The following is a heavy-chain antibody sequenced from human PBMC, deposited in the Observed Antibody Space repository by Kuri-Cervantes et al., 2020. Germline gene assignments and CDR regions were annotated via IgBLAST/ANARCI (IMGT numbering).Heavy chain of an antibody. V-gene: IGHV3-20*04. J-gene: IGHJ4*02. CDR1: GFTFDDYG. CDR2: INWNGGST. Sequence: GESLKISCAASGFTFDDYGMSWVRQAPGKGLEWVSGINWNGGSTGYADSVKGRFTISRDNAKNSPYLQMNSLRTEDTALYYCARGTVTTGIYYFDYWGQGTLVTVSS. D-gene: IGHD4-17*01. CDR3: ARGTVTTGIYYFDY.